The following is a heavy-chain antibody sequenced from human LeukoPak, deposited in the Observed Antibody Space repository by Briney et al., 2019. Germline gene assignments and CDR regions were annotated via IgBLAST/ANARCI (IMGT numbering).Heavy chain of an antibody. CDR1: GFTFSNYW. CDR2: ISSSSSTI. V-gene: IGHV3-48*04. Sequence: PGGSLRLSCAGSGFTFSNYWMSWVRRAPGKGLEWLSYISSSSSTIYYADSVKGRFTISRDNAKSSLYLQLNSLRAEDTAVYYCARSGWYDGHYFDYWGQGTLVTVSS. J-gene: IGHJ4*02. D-gene: IGHD6-19*01. CDR3: ARSGWYDGHYFDY.